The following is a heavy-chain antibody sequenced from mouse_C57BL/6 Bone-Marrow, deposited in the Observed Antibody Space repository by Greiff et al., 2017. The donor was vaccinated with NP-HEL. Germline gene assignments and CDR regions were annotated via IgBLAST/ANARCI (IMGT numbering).Heavy chain of an antibody. CDR2: IHPNSGST. Sequence: QVQLKQPGAELVKPGASVKLSCKASGYTFTSYWMHWVKQRPGQGLEWIGMIHPNSGSTNYNEKFKSKATLTVDKSSSTAYMQLSSLTSEDSAVYYCARYSNYPAWFAYWGQGTLVTVSA. CDR1: GYTFTSYW. D-gene: IGHD2-5*01. J-gene: IGHJ3*01. CDR3: ARYSNYPAWFAY. V-gene: IGHV1-64*01.